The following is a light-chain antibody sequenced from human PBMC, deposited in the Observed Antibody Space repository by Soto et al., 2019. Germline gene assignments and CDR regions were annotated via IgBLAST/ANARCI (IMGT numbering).Light chain of an antibody. Sequence: ELVLTQSPATLSLSPGETATLSGRASQSLTSSYLGWYQQKPGQAPRLLIYGASNRATGIPDRFSDSGSGTDFTLSISRLVAEDSAVYYCQEYGTSAPYTFGQGNQLAIK. CDR1: QSLTSSY. J-gene: IGKJ2*01. V-gene: IGKV3-20*01. CDR2: GAS. CDR3: QEYGTSAPYT.